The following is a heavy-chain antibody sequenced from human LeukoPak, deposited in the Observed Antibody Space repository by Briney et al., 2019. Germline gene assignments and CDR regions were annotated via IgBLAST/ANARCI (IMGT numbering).Heavy chain of an antibody. V-gene: IGHV4-4*02. CDR1: GGSIKNDYW. CDR3: ARHYDLWSAYSY. CDR2: IYYTGSV. D-gene: IGHD3-3*01. Sequence: SSETLSLTCTVYGGSIKNDYWWTWVRQSPGKGLEWIGEIYYTGSVNYNLSLGSRVTISRDTSKSQFSLMLRSVTAADTAVYYCARHYDLWSAYSYWGLGLLVTVSS. J-gene: IGHJ4*02.